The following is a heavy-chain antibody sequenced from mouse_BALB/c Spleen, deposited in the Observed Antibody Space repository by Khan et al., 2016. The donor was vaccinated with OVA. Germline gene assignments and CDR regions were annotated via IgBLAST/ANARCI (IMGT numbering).Heavy chain of an antibody. CDR2: INTHSGVP. J-gene: IGHJ4*01. V-gene: IGHV9-4*02. CDR1: GYTFTTAG. Sequence: QIQLVQSGPELKKPGESVRISCKASGYTFTTAGIQWVQQMPGKGLKWIGWINTHSGVPKYAEDFKGRFAFSLDISVNTAYLQITNLKNEDTATYFCVRGGGACYRNDGGCMEYWGQGTSVTVSS. CDR3: VRGGGACYRNDGGCMEY. D-gene: IGHD2-14*01.